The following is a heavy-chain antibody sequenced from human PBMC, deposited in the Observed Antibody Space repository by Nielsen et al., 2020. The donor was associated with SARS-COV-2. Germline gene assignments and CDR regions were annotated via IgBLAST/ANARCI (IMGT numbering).Heavy chain of an antibody. J-gene: IGHJ5*02. CDR3: SRHLDYDLTFDP. CDR2: IDPSDADT. CDR1: GYTFTTYW. Sequence: KVSCKGSGYTFTTYWITWVRQMPGKGLEWMGRIDPSDADTKSSPSFQGHVTLSADKSISTAYLQWSSLKASVTAMYYCSRHLDYDLTFDPLGQGTLVTVSS. V-gene: IGHV5-10-1*01. D-gene: IGHD3-3*01.